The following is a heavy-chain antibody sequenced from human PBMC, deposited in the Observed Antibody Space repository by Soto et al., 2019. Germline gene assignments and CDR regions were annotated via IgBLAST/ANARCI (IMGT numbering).Heavy chain of an antibody. V-gene: IGHV4-59*01. Sequence: SETLSLTCTVTGGSISTFLWNWIRQPPGKGLEWIGSIYYSGSTNYNPFLNSRVTISVDTSKNQFSLKLNSVTAADTAVYYCARGRIIGPWGRGALVTVSS. J-gene: IGHJ5*02. D-gene: IGHD2-15*01. CDR2: IYYSGST. CDR3: ARGRIIGP. CDR1: GGSISTFL.